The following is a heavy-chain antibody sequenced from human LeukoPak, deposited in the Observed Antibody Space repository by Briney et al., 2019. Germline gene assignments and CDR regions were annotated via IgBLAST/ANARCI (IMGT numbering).Heavy chain of an antibody. Sequence: GGSLRLSCAASGFTFNNYGMHWVRQAPGKGLEWVAVISYDGRNVHYPDSVKGRFTISRDISTDTLWLQMDSLRTEDTAVYYCAKGPLRGTAAAIDYWGQGTLVTVSS. J-gene: IGHJ4*02. V-gene: IGHV3-30*18. D-gene: IGHD2-2*01. CDR1: GFTFNNYG. CDR2: ISYDGRNV. CDR3: AKGPLRGTAAAIDY.